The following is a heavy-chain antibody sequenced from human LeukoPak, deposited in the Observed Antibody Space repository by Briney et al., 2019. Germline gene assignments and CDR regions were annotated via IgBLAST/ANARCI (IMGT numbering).Heavy chain of an antibody. V-gene: IGHV3-30*03. D-gene: IGHD6-13*01. CDR1: GFTFSSFG. Sequence: GRSLRLFCAASGFTFSSFGMHWVRQAPGKGLEWVAVISYDGSSKYYADSVKGRFTISRDNSKNTLYLQMNSLRAEDTAVYYCASPAVYSSSWYYFDYWGQGTLVTVSS. CDR3: ASPAVYSSSWYYFDY. J-gene: IGHJ4*02. CDR2: ISYDGSSK.